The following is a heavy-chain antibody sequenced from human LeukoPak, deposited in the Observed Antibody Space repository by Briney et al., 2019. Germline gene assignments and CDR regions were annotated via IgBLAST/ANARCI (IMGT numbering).Heavy chain of an antibody. CDR3: ARRPAFYFDY. V-gene: IGHV5-51*01. CDR1: GYIFTTYW. CDR2: IYSADSDT. D-gene: IGHD6-6*01. J-gene: IGHJ4*02. Sequence: GESLKISCQISGYIFTTYWIAWVRQMPGKGLEWMGVIYSADSDTKYSPSFQGQVTFSVDKSISTAYLQWNSLKASDTAIYYCARRPAFYFDYWGQGTLVTVSS.